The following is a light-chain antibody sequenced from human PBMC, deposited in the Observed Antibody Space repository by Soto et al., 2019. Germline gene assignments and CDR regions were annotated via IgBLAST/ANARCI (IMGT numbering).Light chain of an antibody. CDR2: DAS. CDR3: QQYGNSPAWT. Sequence: EIVLTQSPGTRLLAPGETAPLSCRAMQSGSSINLAWYQQKPGQAPRLLIFDASSRATGVPDRFSGSGSGTDFTLTISRLQPEDFAVYYCQQYGNSPAWTFGQGTKVEIK. V-gene: IGKV3-20*01. CDR1: QSGSSIN. J-gene: IGKJ1*01.